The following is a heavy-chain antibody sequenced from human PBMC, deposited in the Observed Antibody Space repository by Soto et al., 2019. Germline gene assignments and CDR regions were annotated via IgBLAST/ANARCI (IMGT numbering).Heavy chain of an antibody. CDR2: ISSNGGNT. D-gene: IGHD3-22*01. V-gene: IGHV3-64*07. CDR3: VVRHSSAYYVY. Sequence: EVQLVEYGGDLVQPGGSLRLYCAASGFTFSSSPMHWVRQAPGKRPEYASSISSNGGNTYYADSVKGRFTISRDNSKNTLYLQMGSLRTEDMAVYYGVVRHSSAYYVYCGQATQVTVSS. CDR1: GFTFSSSP. J-gene: IGHJ4*02.